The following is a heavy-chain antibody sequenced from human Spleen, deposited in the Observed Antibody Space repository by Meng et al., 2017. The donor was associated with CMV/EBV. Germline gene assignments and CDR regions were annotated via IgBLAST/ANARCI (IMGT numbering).Heavy chain of an antibody. V-gene: IGHV3-48*04. CDR1: GFTFSSYW. CDR3: ARDWITYYDYGMDV. Sequence: GESLKISCAASGFTFSSYWMYWVRQAPGRGLEWVSYISSSGSTIYYADSVRGRFTISRDNAKNSLYLQMNGLRAEDTAVYYCARDWITYYDYGMDVWGQGTTVTVSS. D-gene: IGHD3-16*01. J-gene: IGHJ6*02. CDR2: ISSSGSTI.